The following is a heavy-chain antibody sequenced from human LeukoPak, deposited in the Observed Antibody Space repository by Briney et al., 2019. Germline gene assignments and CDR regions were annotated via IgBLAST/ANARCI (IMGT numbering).Heavy chain of an antibody. Sequence: GASVKVPCKASGGTFSSYAISWVRQAPGQGLEWMGGIIPIFGTANYAQKFQGRVTITADESTSTAYMELSSLRSEDTAVYYCARSGGIVAVTATFDYWGQGTLVTVSS. D-gene: IGHD2-21*02. J-gene: IGHJ4*02. CDR3: ARSGGIVAVTATFDY. V-gene: IGHV1-69*13. CDR1: GGTFSSYA. CDR2: IIPIFGTA.